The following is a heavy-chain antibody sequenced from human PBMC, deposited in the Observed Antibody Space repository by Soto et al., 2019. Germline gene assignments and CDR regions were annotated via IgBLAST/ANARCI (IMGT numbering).Heavy chain of an antibody. D-gene: IGHD6-13*01. CDR2: MNPNSGNT. CDR1: GYTFTSYD. V-gene: IGHV1-8*01. J-gene: IGHJ6*02. CDR3: ASGRIAAAGMYYYYYGMDV. Sequence: ASVKVSCNASGYTFTSYDINWVRQATGQGLEWMGWMNPNSGNTGYAQKFQGRVTMTRNTSISTAYMELSSLRSEDTAVYYCASGRIAAAGMYYYYYGMDVWGQGTTVTVSS.